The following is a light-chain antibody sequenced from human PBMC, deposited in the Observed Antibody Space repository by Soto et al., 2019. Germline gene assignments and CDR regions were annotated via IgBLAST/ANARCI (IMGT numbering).Light chain of an antibody. Sequence: DIQMTQSPSTLSASVGDRVTITCRTSQTIINWLAWYQQKPGKAPKLLIYQASTLEGGVPSRFSGSGSGTEFTLTINSLQPDDFATYYCQQYNSNSRAFGQGTKVEIK. CDR1: QTIINW. CDR2: QAS. V-gene: IGKV1-5*03. J-gene: IGKJ1*01. CDR3: QQYNSNSRA.